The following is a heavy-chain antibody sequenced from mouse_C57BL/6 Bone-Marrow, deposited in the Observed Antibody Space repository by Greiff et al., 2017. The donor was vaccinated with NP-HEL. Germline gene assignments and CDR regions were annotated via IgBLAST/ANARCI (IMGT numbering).Heavy chain of an antibody. J-gene: IGHJ4*01. CDR3: ARWGYYGSSYFYYYAMDY. Sequence: EVKLQQSGPVLVKPGASVKMSCKASGYTFTDYYMNWVKQSHGKSLEWIGVINPYNGGTSSNQKFKGKATLTVDKSSSTAYMELNSLTAEDSAVYYCARWGYYGSSYFYYYAMDYWGQGTSVTVSS. CDR1: GYTFTDYY. CDR2: INPYNGGT. D-gene: IGHD1-1*01. V-gene: IGHV1-19*01.